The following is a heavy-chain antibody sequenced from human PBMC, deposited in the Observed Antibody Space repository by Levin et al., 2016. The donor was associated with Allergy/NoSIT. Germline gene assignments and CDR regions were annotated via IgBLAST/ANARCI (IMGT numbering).Heavy chain of an antibody. V-gene: IGHV2-5*02. D-gene: IGHD1-26*01. J-gene: IGHJ4*02. CDR3: AHSREDDTSWEPFFY. CDR2: IYWDDDK. Sequence: WIRQPPGKALEWLALIYWDDDKRYSPSLKSRLTITKDTSKNQVVLTMTNMDPVDTATYYCAHSREDDTSWEPFFYWGQGTLVTVSS.